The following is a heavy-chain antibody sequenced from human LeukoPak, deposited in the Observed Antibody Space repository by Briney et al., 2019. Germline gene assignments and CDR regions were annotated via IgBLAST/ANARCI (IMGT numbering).Heavy chain of an antibody. CDR1: GFTFDDYA. Sequence: PGGSLRLSCAASGFTFDDYAMHWVRQAPGKGLEWVSGISWNSGSIGYADSVKGRFTTSRDNAKNSLYLQMNSLRAEDTALYYCAKDGTLGFGHLWGQGTLVTVSS. CDR2: ISWNSGSI. D-gene: IGHD3-16*01. J-gene: IGHJ4*02. CDR3: AKDGTLGFGHL. V-gene: IGHV3-9*01.